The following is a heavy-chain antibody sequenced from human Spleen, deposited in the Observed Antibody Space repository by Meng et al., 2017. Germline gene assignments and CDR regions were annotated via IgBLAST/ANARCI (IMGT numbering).Heavy chain of an antibody. Sequence: GESLKISCAASGFTFSSYTMTWVRQAPGKGLEWVSSISSSTTYIYYADSVKGRFTISRDNAKNSLYLQMNSLRAEDTAVYYCSRNGRGYSAYDYFDYWGQGQWSPSPQ. CDR3: SRNGRGYSAYDYFDY. CDR1: GFTFSSYT. D-gene: IGHD5-12*01. J-gene: IGHJ4*02. CDR2: ISSSTTYI. V-gene: IGHV3-21*01.